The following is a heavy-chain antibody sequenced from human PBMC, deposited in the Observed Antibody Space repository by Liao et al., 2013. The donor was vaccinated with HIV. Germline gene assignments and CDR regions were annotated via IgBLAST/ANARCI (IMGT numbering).Heavy chain of an antibody. V-gene: IGHV4-4*07. J-gene: IGHJ4*02. CDR3: ARRVSEAAAAGPKGHFDY. CDR2: ILGSGST. D-gene: IGHD6-13*01. Sequence: QVQLQESGPGLVKPSETLSLTCSVSGDSISSYSWSWIRQPAGKGLEWIGRILGSGSTIYNPSLASRVTLSVDMAKNQFSLTLSSVTAADTAVYYCARRVSEAAAAGPKGHFDYWGRGTLVTVSS. CDR1: GDSISSYS.